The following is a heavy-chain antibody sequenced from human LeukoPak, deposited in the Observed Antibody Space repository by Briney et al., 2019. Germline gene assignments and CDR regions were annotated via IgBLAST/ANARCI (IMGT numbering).Heavy chain of an antibody. D-gene: IGHD6-13*01. CDR2: ISDHGKSR. V-gene: IGHV3-48*03. J-gene: IGHJ4*02. CDR3: ARARTAAPLLDY. Sequence: GGSLRLSCAASGFTFSNYEMNWVRQTPGKGLEWVSYISDHGKSRNYVDSVKGRFTISRNNAKNSLYLQMNSLRVEDTAVYFCARARTAAPLLDYWGQGTLVTVSS. CDR1: GFTFSNYE.